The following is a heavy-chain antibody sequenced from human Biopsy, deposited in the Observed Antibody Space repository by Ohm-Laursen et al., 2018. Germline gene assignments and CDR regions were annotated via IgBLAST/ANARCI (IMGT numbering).Heavy chain of an antibody. Sequence: SLRLSCTASGFNFNHYAMQWVRQVPGKGLEWVSSISWSNDNIHYADSVKGRFTISGDNARNSVYLQMNSLRAEDTAIYYCARGNGPSAWGQGTLVTVSS. D-gene: IGHD4-23*01. V-gene: IGHV3-9*01. CDR1: GFNFNHYA. CDR3: ARGNGPSA. CDR2: ISWSNDNI. J-gene: IGHJ5*02.